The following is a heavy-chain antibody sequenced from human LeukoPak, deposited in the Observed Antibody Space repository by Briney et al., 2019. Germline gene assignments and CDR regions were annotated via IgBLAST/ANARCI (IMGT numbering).Heavy chain of an antibody. D-gene: IGHD3-22*01. CDR3: SRDSNYYDSSRHYFDAFDI. CDR2: IRGDGSVK. V-gene: IGHV3-7*01. Sequence: GGSLRLSCAASGFTFSKYWMTWVRQAPGKGLEWVANIRGDGSVKYLLDSVKGRFTISRDNVKNSLSLEMNNLRAEDTAVYYCSRDSNYYDSSRHYFDAFDIWGQGTMVTVSS. J-gene: IGHJ3*02. CDR1: GFTFSKYW.